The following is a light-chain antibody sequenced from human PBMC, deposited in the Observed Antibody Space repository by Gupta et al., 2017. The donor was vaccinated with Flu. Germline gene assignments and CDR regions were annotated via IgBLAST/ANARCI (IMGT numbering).Light chain of an antibody. CDR3: CSFAGGFYV. Sequence: QSVTVFCTGTSSDIGGYNYVSWYQQHPGKAPKLMIYDVIKRPSGVPDRFSGSKSGNTASLTISGLQAEDEADYYCCSFAGGFYVFGTGTKVTVL. CDR2: DVI. CDR1: SSDIGGYNY. J-gene: IGLJ1*01. V-gene: IGLV2-11*01.